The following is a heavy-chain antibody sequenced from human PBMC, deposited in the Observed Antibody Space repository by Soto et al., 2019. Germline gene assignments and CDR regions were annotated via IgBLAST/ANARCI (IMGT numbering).Heavy chain of an antibody. CDR3: AKDRAEAAAGPTKSYGMDV. CDR1: GFTFSSYA. Sequence: EVQRLESGGGLVQPGGSLRLSCAASGFTFSSYAMSWVRQAPGKGLEWVSGISGSGDSTYYADSVRGRFTISIANSKNTLYLQLNCLIAEDTAVYYGAKDRAEAAAGPTKSYGMDVWGQGTTVTVSS. D-gene: IGHD6-13*01. J-gene: IGHJ6*02. V-gene: IGHV3-23*01. CDR2: ISGSGDST.